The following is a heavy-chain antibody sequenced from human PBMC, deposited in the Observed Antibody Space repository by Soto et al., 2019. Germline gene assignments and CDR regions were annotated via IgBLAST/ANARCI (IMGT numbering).Heavy chain of an antibody. D-gene: IGHD3-22*01. CDR3: ARFRNSYDSSGYRHAHFDY. J-gene: IGHJ4*02. Sequence: PSETLSLTCTVSGGSISSGGYYWSWIRQHPGKGLEWIGYIYYSGSTYYNPSLKSRVTISVDTSKNQFSLKLSSVTAADTAVYYCARFRNSYDSSGYRHAHFDYWGQGTLVTVSS. V-gene: IGHV4-31*03. CDR1: GGSISSGGYY. CDR2: IYYSGST.